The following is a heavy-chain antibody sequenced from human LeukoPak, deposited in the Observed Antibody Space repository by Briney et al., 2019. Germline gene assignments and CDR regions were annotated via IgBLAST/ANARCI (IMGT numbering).Heavy chain of an antibody. J-gene: IGHJ6*02. V-gene: IGHV4-4*02. CDR2: VHHSGST. CDR3: AREYNFWNDFIGNRGPYYYGLDV. D-gene: IGHD3/OR15-3a*01. Sequence: PSGTLSLTCAVSGASINSHNWWNWVRRSPGKGLEWIGEVHHSGSTNYNPSLASRVTISVDETRNHFSLKLNSVTAADTAVYYCAREYNFWNDFIGNRGPYYYGLDVWGQGTTVTVSS. CDR1: GASINSHNW.